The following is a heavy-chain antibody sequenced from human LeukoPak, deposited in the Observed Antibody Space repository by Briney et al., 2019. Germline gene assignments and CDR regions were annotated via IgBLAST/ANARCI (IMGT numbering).Heavy chain of an antibody. CDR1: SGSISRYY. Sequence: LETLSLTCTVSSGSISRYYWSWIRQPPGKGLEWIGYIYYSGSTNYNPSLKSRVTISIDTSKNQFSLKLSSVTAADTAVYYCASGDGVQTLNFDSWGQGTPVTVSS. CDR3: ASGDGVQTLNFDS. V-gene: IGHV4-59*01. D-gene: IGHD2-8*01. CDR2: IYYSGST. J-gene: IGHJ4*02.